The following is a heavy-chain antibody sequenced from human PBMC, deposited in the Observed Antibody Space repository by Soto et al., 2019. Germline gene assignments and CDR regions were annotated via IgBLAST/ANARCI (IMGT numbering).Heavy chain of an antibody. D-gene: IGHD3-16*01. CDR1: GGPISTYY. V-gene: IGHV4-59*01. J-gene: IGHJ6*02. Sequence: QVQLQESGPGLVKPSETLSLTCTVSGGPISTYYWTWIRQPPGKGLEWVGYVYSSGSTNYNPALKSRVTLSVDTSKNQFSLQLSSVTAADTALYYCARIGLGTTPTTSYYHYGMDVWGQGTTVIVSS. CDR2: VYSSGST. CDR3: ARIGLGTTPTTSYYHYGMDV.